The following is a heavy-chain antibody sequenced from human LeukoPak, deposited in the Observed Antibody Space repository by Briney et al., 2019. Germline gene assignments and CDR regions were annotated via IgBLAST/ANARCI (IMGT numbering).Heavy chain of an antibody. Sequence: SETLSLTCTVSGGSISSFYWSWLRQPPGKGLEWIGYIYYSGSTNYNPSLESRVTISVDTSKNQFSLKLSSVTAADTAVYYCARYLERPMRWFGGRYAFDIWGQGTMVTVSS. D-gene: IGHD3-10*01. J-gene: IGHJ3*02. CDR2: IYYSGST. CDR3: ARYLERPMRWFGGRYAFDI. CDR1: GGSISSFY. V-gene: IGHV4-59*12.